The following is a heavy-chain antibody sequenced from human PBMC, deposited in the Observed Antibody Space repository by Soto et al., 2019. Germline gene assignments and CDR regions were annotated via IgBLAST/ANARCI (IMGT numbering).Heavy chain of an antibody. CDR3: ARSSGYDFPYFDY. D-gene: IGHD5-12*01. V-gene: IGHV4-59*01. Sequence: SETLSLTCTVSGGSISSYYWSWIRQPPGKGLEWIGYIYYSGSTNYNPSLKSRVTISVDTSKNQFSLKLSSVTAADTAVYYCARSSGYDFPYFDYWGQGTLVSVSS. CDR1: GGSISSYY. J-gene: IGHJ4*02. CDR2: IYYSGST.